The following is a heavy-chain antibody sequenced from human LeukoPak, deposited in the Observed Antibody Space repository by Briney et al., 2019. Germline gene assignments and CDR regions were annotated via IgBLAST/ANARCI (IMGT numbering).Heavy chain of an antibody. CDR3: AAGLFSGYDNPFDY. D-gene: IGHD5-12*01. J-gene: IGHJ4*02. V-gene: IGHV1-58*01. Sequence: ASVKVSCKASGFTFTSSAVQWVRQARRQRLEWIGWIVVGSGNTNYAQKFQERVTITRDMSTSTAYIELSSLRSEDTAVYYCAAGLFSGYDNPFDYWGQGTLVTVSS. CDR2: IVVGSGNT. CDR1: GFTFTSSA.